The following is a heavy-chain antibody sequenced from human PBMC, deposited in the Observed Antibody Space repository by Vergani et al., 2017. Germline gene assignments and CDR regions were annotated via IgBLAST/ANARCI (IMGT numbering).Heavy chain of an antibody. CDR3: AGWSNEKSLDF. J-gene: IGHJ4*02. CDR1: GFTFSSHG. D-gene: IGHD1-1*01. Sequence: QVQLVESEGGVVQPGRSLTLSCVASGFTFSSHGMHWVRQAPGKGLEWVAVIWYDGSNKYYGASVKGRFTISRDNSKNTLYLQMNSLRVEDTAVYYCAGWSNEKSLDFWGQGTLVTVSS. V-gene: IGHV3-33*01. CDR2: IWYDGSNK.